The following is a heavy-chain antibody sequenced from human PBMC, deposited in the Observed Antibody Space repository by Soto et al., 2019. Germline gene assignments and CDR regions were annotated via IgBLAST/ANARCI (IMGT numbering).Heavy chain of an antibody. CDR3: ARVYCTNGVCYYYYCYYMDV. CDR2: VYYSGST. V-gene: IGHV4-39*01. Sequence: SETLSLTCTVSGGSVSSSSYYWGWVRQPPGKGLEWIGSVYYSGSTYYNPSLESRVTISVDTSKNQFSLKLRSVTAADTAVYYCARVYCTNGVCYYYYCYYMDVWGKGTTVTVSS. CDR1: GGSVSSSSYY. D-gene: IGHD2-8*01. J-gene: IGHJ6*03.